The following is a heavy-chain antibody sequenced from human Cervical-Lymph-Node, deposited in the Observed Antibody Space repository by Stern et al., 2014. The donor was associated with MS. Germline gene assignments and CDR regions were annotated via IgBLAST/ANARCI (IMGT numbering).Heavy chain of an antibody. V-gene: IGHV1-24*01. J-gene: IGHJ6*02. CDR2: FYPEHGET. CDR3: ATHRGRVTYYYGMDV. D-gene: IGHD2-21*02. CDR1: GYTLSEIS. Sequence: VQLVESGAEVKKPGASVKVSCKVSGYTLSEISMHWVRQAPGKGLEWMGGFYPEHGETRYAQKLQGRVTMAEDRCTDTAYIELSSLRSEDTAVYYCATHRGRVTYYYGMDVWGQGTTVTVSS.